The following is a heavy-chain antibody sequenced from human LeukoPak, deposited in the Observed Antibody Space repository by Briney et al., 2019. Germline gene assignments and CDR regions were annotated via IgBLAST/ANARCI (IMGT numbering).Heavy chain of an antibody. CDR3: ACDWGSGDFDY. V-gene: IGHV4-39*01. J-gene: IGHJ4*02. D-gene: IGHD2-21*01. Sequence: SQTLSLTCTVSGGSISSSSYYWGWIRQPPGKGLEWIGSIYYSGSTYYNPSLKSRVTISVDTSKNQFSLKLSSVTAADTAVYYCACDWGSGDFDYWGQGTLVTVSS. CDR1: GGSISSSSYY. CDR2: IYYSGST.